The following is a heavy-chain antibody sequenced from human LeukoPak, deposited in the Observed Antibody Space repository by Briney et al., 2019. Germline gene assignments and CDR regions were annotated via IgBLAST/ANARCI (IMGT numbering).Heavy chain of an antibody. D-gene: IGHD3-22*01. Sequence: PGGSLRLSXAASGFTFDDYGMSWVRQAPGKGLEWVSGINWNGGSTGYADSVKGRFTISRDNAKNSLYLQMNSLRAEDTALYYCAREGYYYDSSGYYLGYYFDYWGQGTLVTVSS. CDR3: AREGYYYDSSGYYLGYYFDY. CDR1: GFTFDDYG. J-gene: IGHJ4*02. CDR2: INWNGGST. V-gene: IGHV3-20*04.